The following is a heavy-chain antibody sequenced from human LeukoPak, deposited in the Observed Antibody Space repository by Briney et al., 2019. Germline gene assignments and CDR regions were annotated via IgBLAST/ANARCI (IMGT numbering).Heavy chain of an antibody. V-gene: IGHV1-2*02. D-gene: IGHD3-10*01. J-gene: IGHJ5*02. Sequence: ASVKVSCKASGYTFTGYYMHWVRQAPGQGLEWMGWINPNSGGTNYAQKFQGRVTMTRDTSISTAYMELSRLRSDDTAVYYCARAALWCGIKSWFDPWGQGTLVTVSS. CDR2: INPNSGGT. CDR1: GYTFTGYY. CDR3: ARAALWCGIKSWFDP.